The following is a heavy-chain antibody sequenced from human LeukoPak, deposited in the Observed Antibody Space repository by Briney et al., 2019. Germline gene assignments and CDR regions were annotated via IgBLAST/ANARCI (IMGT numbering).Heavy chain of an antibody. CDR3: AGSMDLYLYYGMDV. D-gene: IGHD2/OR15-2a*01. CDR2: IYYSGST. CDR1: GGSISSSSYY. Sequence: PSETLSLTCTVSGGSISSSSYYWGWIRQPPGKGLEWIGSIYYSGSTYYNPSLKSRVTISVDTSKNQFSLKLSSVTAADTAVYYCAGSMDLYLYYGMDVWGQGTTVTVSS. V-gene: IGHV4-39*01. J-gene: IGHJ6*02.